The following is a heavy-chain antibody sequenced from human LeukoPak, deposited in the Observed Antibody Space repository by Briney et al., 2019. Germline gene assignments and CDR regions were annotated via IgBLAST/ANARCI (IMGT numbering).Heavy chain of an antibody. CDR1: GATFTICA. CDR3: HSGYDFN. J-gene: IGHJ4*02. CDR2: IILIFGTA. D-gene: IGHD5-12*01. Sequence: SGTLSFTSSGATFTICANSWVRDPPAQGHEWMGGIILIFGTANYEQKFQGRVTITADESTSTAYMEHRSLRSEDTALYYCHSGYDFNWGQGTVVSVPS. V-gene: IGHV1-69*13.